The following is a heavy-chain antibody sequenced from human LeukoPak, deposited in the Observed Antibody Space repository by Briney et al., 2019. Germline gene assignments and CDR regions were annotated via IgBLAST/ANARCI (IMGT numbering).Heavy chain of an antibody. CDR2: ISGSSSSI. V-gene: IGHV3-21*01. CDR3: AIDGWGCKY. D-gene: IGHD3-16*01. J-gene: IGHJ4*02. Sequence: PGGSLRLSCAASGFTFSNYDMNWVRQAPGKGLEWVSSISGSSSSIYYADSVKGRFTISRDNAKNSLYLQMNSLRADDTAIYYCAIDGWGCKYWGQGTLVTVSS. CDR1: GFTFSNYD.